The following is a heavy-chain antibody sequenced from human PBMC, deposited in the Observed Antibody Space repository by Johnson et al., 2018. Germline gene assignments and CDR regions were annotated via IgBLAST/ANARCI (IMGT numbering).Heavy chain of an antibody. CDR3: GKVGGYIGGTDALER. Sequence: VQLVQSGGGLVQPGGSLRLSCEASGFTLSDHYMDWVRQTPGKGLEWVGRSRSKGSGYTTEYAASVKGRFTFSRDESRNSLFLQMNSLRTDDTAVYYCGKVGGYIGGTDALERWGQGTMVTVSS. CDR1: GFTLSDHY. D-gene: IGHD4-23*01. V-gene: IGHV3-72*01. CDR2: SRSKGSGYTT. J-gene: IGHJ3*02.